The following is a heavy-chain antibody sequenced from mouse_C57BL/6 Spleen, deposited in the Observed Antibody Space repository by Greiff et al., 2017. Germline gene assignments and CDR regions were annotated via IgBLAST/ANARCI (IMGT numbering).Heavy chain of an antibody. J-gene: IGHJ2*01. Sequence: VQLQQPGAELVMPGASVKLSCKASGYTFTSYWMHWVKQRPGQGLEWIGEIDPPDSYTNYNQKFKGKSTLTVDKSSSTAYMQLSSLTSEDSAVYYCARGVSDYWGQGTTLTVSS. CDR1: GYTFTSYW. CDR2: IDPPDSYT. CDR3: ARGVSDY. V-gene: IGHV1-69*01.